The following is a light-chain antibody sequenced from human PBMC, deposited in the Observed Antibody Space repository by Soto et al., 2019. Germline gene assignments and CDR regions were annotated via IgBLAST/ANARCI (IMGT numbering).Light chain of an antibody. CDR2: AAS. J-gene: IGKJ1*01. CDR1: RSISRY. CDR3: KQSYSTQWT. Sequence: DIQMTQSPSSLSASVGDRVNITCRASRSISRYLSWYQQKPGKAPNLLIYAASSLQSGVPSRFSGAGSGTDFTLTIGNLHPEDFAIYYCKQSYSTQWTFGQGTKVE. V-gene: IGKV1-39*01.